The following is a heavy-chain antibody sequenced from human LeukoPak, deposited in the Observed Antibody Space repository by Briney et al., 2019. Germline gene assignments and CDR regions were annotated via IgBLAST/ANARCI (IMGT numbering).Heavy chain of an antibody. CDR2: IYTSGST. V-gene: IGHV4-61*02. Sequence: SETLSLTRTVSGGSISSGSYYWSWIRQPAGKGLEWIGRIYTSGSTNYNPSLKSRVTISVDTSKNQFSLKLSSVAAADTAVYYCARDYRYYGSGSYSPRGNWFDPWGQGTLVTVSS. D-gene: IGHD3-10*01. J-gene: IGHJ5*02. CDR3: ARDYRYYGSGSYSPRGNWFDP. CDR1: GGSISSGSYY.